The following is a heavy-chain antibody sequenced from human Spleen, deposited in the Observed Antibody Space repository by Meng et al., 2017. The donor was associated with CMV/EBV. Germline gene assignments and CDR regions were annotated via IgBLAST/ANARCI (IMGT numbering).Heavy chain of an antibody. CDR1: GFTFSSHS. CDR2: ISSSSSYI. CDR3: ARASEDDY. J-gene: IGHJ4*02. V-gene: IGHV3-21*01. Sequence: LRLSWAASGFTFSSHSMNWVRQAPGKGLEWVSSISSSSSYIYYADSVKGRFTISRDNAKNSLYLQMNSLRAEDTAVYYCARASEDDYWGQGTLVTVSS. D-gene: IGHD3-3*01.